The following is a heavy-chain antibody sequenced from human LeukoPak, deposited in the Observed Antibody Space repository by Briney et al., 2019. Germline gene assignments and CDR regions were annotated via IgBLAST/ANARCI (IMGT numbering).Heavy chain of an antibody. CDR3: ARDHGYAFDY. V-gene: IGHV3-48*02. D-gene: IGHD5-12*01. Sequence: GGSLRLSCVASGFTFSYYSMNWVRQAPGKGLEWVSYINSISGEIWYADSVKGRFTISRDDAKNSLYPQMNSLRDEDTAVYYCARDHGYAFDYWGQGTLVTVSS. J-gene: IGHJ4*02. CDR1: GFTFSYYS. CDR2: INSISGEI.